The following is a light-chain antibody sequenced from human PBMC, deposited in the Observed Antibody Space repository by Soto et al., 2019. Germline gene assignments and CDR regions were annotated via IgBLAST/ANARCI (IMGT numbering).Light chain of an antibody. Sequence: QSALTQPRSVSGSPGQSVTISCTGTSSDVGVYNYVSWYQQHPGKAPKLIIYDVTKRPSGVPDRFSGSKSANTASLIISGLQAEDEADYYCSSYTSSSTWVFGGGTKLTVL. CDR1: SSDVGVYNY. CDR2: DVT. CDR3: SSYTSSSTWV. V-gene: IGLV2-11*01. J-gene: IGLJ3*02.